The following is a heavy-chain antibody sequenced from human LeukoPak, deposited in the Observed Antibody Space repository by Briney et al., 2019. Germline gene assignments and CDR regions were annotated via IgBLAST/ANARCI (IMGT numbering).Heavy chain of an antibody. CDR3: ARGNYYGMDV. V-gene: IGHV3-74*03. CDR1: ESTSTKFW. Sequence: GGSLRLSCAASESTSTKFWVHWVRQAPGKGLVWVSFINRDGTTTTYADSVKGRFTVSRDNAKNTLYLQMNSLRAEDTAVYYCARGNYYGMDVWGQGTTVTVSS. J-gene: IGHJ6*02. D-gene: IGHD2/OR15-2a*01. CDR2: INRDGTTT.